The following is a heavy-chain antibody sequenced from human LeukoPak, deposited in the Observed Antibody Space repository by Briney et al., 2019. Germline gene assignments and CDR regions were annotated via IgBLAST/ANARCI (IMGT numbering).Heavy chain of an antibody. J-gene: IGHJ4*02. CDR2: ISYSGST. D-gene: IGHD3-16*01. V-gene: IGHV4-59*08. CDR3: ARHGGFASPLGY. Sequence: SETLSLTCTVSGGSINSYYWSWIRQPPGKGLEWIGYISYSGSTSYNPSLKSRVTISVDTSKNQFSLKPTSVTAADTAVYYCARHGGFASPLGYWGQGTLVTVSS. CDR1: GGSINSYY.